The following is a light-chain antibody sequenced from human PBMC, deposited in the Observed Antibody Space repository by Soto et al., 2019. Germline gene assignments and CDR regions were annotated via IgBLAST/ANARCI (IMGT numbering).Light chain of an antibody. CDR3: AAWDDSLNGPYV. CDR2: NDN. Sequence: QSVLTQSPSASGTPGQRVTISCSGSSSNVGTNTVTWYQQLPGTAPKLLIYNDNQRPSGVPDRFSGSKSGTSASLAISGLQSEDEADYYCAAWDDSLNGPYVFGTGTKLTVL. V-gene: IGLV1-44*01. CDR1: SSNVGTNT. J-gene: IGLJ1*01.